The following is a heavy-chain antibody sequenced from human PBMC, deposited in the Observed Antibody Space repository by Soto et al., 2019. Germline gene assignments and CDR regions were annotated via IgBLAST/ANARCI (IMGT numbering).Heavy chain of an antibody. CDR3: ARRPGYCSSTSCYIPNNGMDV. D-gene: IGHD2-2*02. J-gene: IGHJ6*02. CDR2: ISSSSSYI. Sequence: GGSLRLSCAASGFTFSSYSMNWFRQAPGKGLEWVSSISSSSSYIYYADSVKGRFTISRDNAKNSLYLQMNSLRAEDTAVYYCARRPGYCSSTSCYIPNNGMDVWGQGTTVTVSS. V-gene: IGHV3-21*01. CDR1: GFTFSSYS.